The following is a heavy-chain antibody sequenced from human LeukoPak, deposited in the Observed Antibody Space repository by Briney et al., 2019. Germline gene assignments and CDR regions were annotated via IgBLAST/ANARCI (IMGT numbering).Heavy chain of an antibody. Sequence: GGSLRLSCAASGFTFSSYAMSWVRQAPGKGLEWVSAISGSGGSTYYADSVKGRFTISRDNAKNSLYLQMNSLRAEDTAVYYCARWQTNMIVVVDYYYMDVWGKGTTVTISS. J-gene: IGHJ6*03. CDR1: GFTFSSYA. CDR3: ARWQTNMIVVVDYYYMDV. CDR2: ISGSGGST. V-gene: IGHV3-23*01. D-gene: IGHD3-22*01.